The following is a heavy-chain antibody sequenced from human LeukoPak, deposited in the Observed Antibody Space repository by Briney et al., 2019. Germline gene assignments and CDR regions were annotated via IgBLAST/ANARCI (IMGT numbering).Heavy chain of an antibody. CDR1: GFTFSSYE. V-gene: IGHV3-48*03. Sequence: GGSLRLSCAASGFTFSSYEMNWVRQAPGKGLEWVSYISSSGSSIYDGDSVKGRFTISSDNAKNSLYLQMNSLRAEDTAVYYCARARFTMVRGALYFDYWGQGTLVTVSS. D-gene: IGHD3-10*01. J-gene: IGHJ4*02. CDR3: ARARFTMVRGALYFDY. CDR2: ISSSGSSI.